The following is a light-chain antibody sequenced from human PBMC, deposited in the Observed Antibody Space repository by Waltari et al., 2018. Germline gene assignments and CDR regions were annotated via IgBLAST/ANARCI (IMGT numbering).Light chain of an antibody. CDR2: DAS. J-gene: IGKJ2*01. CDR3: QQYNTYT. V-gene: IGKV1-5*01. Sequence: DIQMTQSPSTLSASVGDRVTITCRASQTIGRWLAWDQQQPGKAPRLLIYDASTLETGVPLRFSGSTSGTEFTLTISSLQPADFATYYCQQYNTYTFGQGTKLEIK. CDR1: QTIGRW.